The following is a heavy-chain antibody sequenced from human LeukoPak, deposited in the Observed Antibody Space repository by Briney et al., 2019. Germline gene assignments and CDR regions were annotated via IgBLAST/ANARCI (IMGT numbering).Heavy chain of an antibody. CDR1: GGSISSYH. V-gene: IGHV4-59*01. J-gene: IGHJ4*02. CDR2: IYYSGST. Sequence: KPSETLSLTCTVSGGSISSYHWSWIRQPPGKGLEWIGYIYYSGSTNYNPSLKSRVTISVDTSKNQFSLKLSSVTAADTAVYYCARSIAADFDYWGQGTLVTVSS. D-gene: IGHD6-25*01. CDR3: ARSIAADFDY.